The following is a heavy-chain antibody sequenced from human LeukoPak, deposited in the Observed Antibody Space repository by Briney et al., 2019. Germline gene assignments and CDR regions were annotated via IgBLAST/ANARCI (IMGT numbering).Heavy chain of an antibody. CDR2: INPNSGGT. CDR3: ARGGEDYGEYRHWVDP. J-gene: IGHJ5*02. Sequence: ASVKLSCKASGYTFTGYYMHWVRQAPGQGLEWMGWINPNSGGTNYAQKFQGRVTMTRDTSISTAYMELSRLRSDDTAVYYCARGGEDYGEYRHWVDPWGQGTLVTVSS. D-gene: IGHD4-17*01. CDR1: GYTFTGYY. V-gene: IGHV1-2*02.